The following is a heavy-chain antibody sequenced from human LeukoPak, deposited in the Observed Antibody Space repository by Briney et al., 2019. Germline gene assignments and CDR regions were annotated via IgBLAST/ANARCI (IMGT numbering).Heavy chain of an antibody. CDR3: AREAFSSGYYDDY. D-gene: IGHD3-22*01. CDR1: GGSISSGSYY. J-gene: IGHJ4*02. CDR2: IYTSGST. Sequence: SQTLSLTCTVSGGSISSGSYYWSWIRQPAGKGLEWIGRIYTSGSTNYNPSLKSHVTISVDTSKNQFSLKLSSVTAADTAVYYCAREAFSSGYYDDYWGQGTLVTVSS. V-gene: IGHV4-61*02.